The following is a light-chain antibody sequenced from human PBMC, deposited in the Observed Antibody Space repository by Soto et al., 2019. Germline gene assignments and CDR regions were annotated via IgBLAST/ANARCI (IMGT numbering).Light chain of an antibody. CDR2: DIS. CDR3: KQRSNRIN. J-gene: IGKJ5*01. Sequence: EFVLTQSPATLSLSPGEIAILSCSASQSVAGSLAWYQQKPGQAPRLLIYDISTRAAAIPARFSGSGSGKDFTLTVSSLEPEDFALYYCKQRSNRINSGQGTRLEIK. CDR1: QSVAGS. V-gene: IGKV3-11*01.